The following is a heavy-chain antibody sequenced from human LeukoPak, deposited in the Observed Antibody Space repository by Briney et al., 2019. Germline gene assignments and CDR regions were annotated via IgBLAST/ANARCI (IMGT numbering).Heavy chain of an antibody. J-gene: IGHJ4*02. CDR3: ARVRRGSRTDCSDY. V-gene: IGHV3-7*01. Sequence: PGGSLRLSCAASGFTFRSHWMDWVRQAPGRGLEWLGHINEDGSQKNYVDSVKGRFTISRDNAKNSLYLQMNSLRVEDTAVYYCARVRRGSRTDCSDYWGQGTLVTVSS. CDR2: INEDGSQK. CDR1: GFTFRSHW. D-gene: IGHD3-16*01.